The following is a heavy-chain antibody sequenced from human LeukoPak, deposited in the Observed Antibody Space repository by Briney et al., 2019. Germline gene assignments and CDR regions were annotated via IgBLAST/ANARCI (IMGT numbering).Heavy chain of an antibody. CDR3: ARGPDY. CDR2: IHYTGST. J-gene: IGHJ4*02. Sequence: SDTLSLTCSVSGGPITVYHWIWIRQPPGKGLEFIGYIHYTGSTNYNSSLTSRISISTDTSKNQFSLKMTSVTAADTAVYYCARGPDYWGQGTLVTVSS. CDR1: GGPITVYH. V-gene: IGHV4-59*07.